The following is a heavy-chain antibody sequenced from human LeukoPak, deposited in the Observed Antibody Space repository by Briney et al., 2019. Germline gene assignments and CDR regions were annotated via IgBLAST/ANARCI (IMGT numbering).Heavy chain of an antibody. V-gene: IGHV3-21*01. CDR3: ARWATVQLWLDY. J-gene: IGHJ4*02. CDR2: ISSSGSYI. CDR1: GFTFSSYS. D-gene: IGHD5-18*01. Sequence: KPGGSLRLSCAASGFTFSSYSMNWVRQAPGKGLEWVSSISSSGSYIYHADSVKGRFTISRDNAKNSLYLQMNSLRAEDTAVYYCARWATVQLWLDYWGQGTLVTVSS.